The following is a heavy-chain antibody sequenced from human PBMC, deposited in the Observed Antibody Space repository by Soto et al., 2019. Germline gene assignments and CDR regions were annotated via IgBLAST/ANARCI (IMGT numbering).Heavy chain of an antibody. Sequence: QVQLQESGPGLVKPSETLSLTCSVSGGSISSDYWSWIRQPPGKGLEWIGYIYYTGSTNYNPSLKRRVTISVDTSKNQFSLNLRSVTAADTAVYYCARALRGVVVVAAREMDVWGQRPTVTVSS. CDR2: IYYTGST. CDR1: GGSISSDY. CDR3: ARALRGVVVVAAREMDV. V-gene: IGHV4-59*01. D-gene: IGHD2-15*01. J-gene: IGHJ6*02.